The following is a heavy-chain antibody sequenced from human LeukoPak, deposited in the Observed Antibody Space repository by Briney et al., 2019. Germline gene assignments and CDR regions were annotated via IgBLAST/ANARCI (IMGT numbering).Heavy chain of an antibody. Sequence: PSETLSLTCAVYGGSLSGYYWSWIRQPPGKGLEWIGEINHSGSTNYNPSLKSRVTISVDTSKNQFSLKLSSVTAADTAVYYCARDSIAVAGTPLGYWGQGTLVTVSS. V-gene: IGHV4-34*01. CDR1: GGSLSGYY. J-gene: IGHJ4*02. D-gene: IGHD6-19*01. CDR2: INHSGST. CDR3: ARDSIAVAGTPLGY.